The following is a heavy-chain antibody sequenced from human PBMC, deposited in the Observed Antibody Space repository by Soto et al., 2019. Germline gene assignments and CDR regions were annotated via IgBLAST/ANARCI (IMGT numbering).Heavy chain of an antibody. Sequence: QVQLVQSGAEVKKPGASVKVSCKASGYTFTSYYMHWVRQAPGQGLEWMGIINPSGGSTSYAQKFQGRVTXXRXTXXSTVYMELSSLRSEDTAVYYCARVGYSSSWYRFDYWGQGTLVTVSS. D-gene: IGHD6-13*01. CDR2: INPSGGST. V-gene: IGHV1-46*01. CDR1: GYTFTSYY. J-gene: IGHJ4*02. CDR3: ARVGYSSSWYRFDY.